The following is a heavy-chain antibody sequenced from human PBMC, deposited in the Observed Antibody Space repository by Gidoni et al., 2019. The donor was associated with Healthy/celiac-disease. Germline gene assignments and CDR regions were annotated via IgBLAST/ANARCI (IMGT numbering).Heavy chain of an antibody. Sequence: QVQLVHSGAEVTKPGSSVKVSCKASGGTFSSYTISWVRQAPGQGLEWMGRIIPILGIANYAQKFQGRVTITADKSTSTAYMELSSLRSEDTAVYYCARSLAAAGPYYYYGMDVWGQGTTVTVSS. V-gene: IGHV1-69*02. D-gene: IGHD6-13*01. CDR1: GGTFSSYT. CDR3: ARSLAAAGPYYYYGMDV. J-gene: IGHJ6*02. CDR2: IIPILGIA.